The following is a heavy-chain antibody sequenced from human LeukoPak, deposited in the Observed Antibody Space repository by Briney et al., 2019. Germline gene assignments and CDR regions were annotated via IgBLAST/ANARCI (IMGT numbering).Heavy chain of an antibody. CDR2: INPSGGRT. J-gene: IGHJ4*02. Sequence: GASVKVSGKASGYTFTNYYIHWVRQAPGQGLEGMGMINPSGGRTTYAKNFQGRVTITADKSTSTAYMEMSSLRSEDTAVYYCARVQMGYGSGSYYLDYWGQRTLVTVSS. CDR1: GYTFTNYY. V-gene: IGHV1-46*01. D-gene: IGHD3-10*01. CDR3: ARVQMGYGSGSYYLDY.